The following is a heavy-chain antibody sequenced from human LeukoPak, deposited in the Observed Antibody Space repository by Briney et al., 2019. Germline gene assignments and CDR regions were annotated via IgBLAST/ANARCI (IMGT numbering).Heavy chain of an antibody. D-gene: IGHD1-26*01. J-gene: IGHJ3*02. CDR1: GFTFSSYA. Sequence: QPRGSLRLSCAASGFTFSSYAMSWVRQAPGKGLEWVSTISYSGGSTYYADSVKGRFAISRDSSKNTLYLQMNGLRGEDTAVYYCAKDDGGSPPDAFDIWGQGTLVTVSS. CDR3: AKDDGGSPPDAFDI. CDR2: ISYSGGST. V-gene: IGHV3-23*01.